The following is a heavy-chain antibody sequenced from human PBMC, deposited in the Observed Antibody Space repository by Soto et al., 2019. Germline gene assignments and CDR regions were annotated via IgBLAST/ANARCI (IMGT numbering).Heavy chain of an antibody. D-gene: IGHD6-6*01. Sequence: GGSLRLSCAASGFTFSSYGMHRGRQAPGKGLEWVAVISYDGSNKYYADSVKGRFTISRDNSKNTLYLQMNSLRAEDTAVYYCAKDSSSSVYYFDYWGQGTLVTVSS. CDR1: GFTFSSYG. V-gene: IGHV3-30*18. J-gene: IGHJ4*02. CDR3: AKDSSSSVYYFDY. CDR2: ISYDGSNK.